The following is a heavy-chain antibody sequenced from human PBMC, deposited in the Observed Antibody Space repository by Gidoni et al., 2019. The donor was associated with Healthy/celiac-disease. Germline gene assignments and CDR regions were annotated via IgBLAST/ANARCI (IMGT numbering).Heavy chain of an antibody. CDR2: INHSGST. D-gene: IGHD3-10*01. CDR3: ARGDPYGSGSYYGDAFDI. CDR1: GGSFSGSY. Sequence: QVQLQQWGAGLLKPSETLSLTCAVYGGSFSGSYWSWIRQPPGKGLEWIGEINHSGSTNYNPSRKSRVTISVDTSKNQFSLKLSYVTAADTAVYYCARGDPYGSGSYYGDAFDIWGQGTMVTVSS. J-gene: IGHJ3*02. V-gene: IGHV4-34*01.